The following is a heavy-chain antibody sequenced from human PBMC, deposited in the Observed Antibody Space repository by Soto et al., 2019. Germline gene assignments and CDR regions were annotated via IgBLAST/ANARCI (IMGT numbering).Heavy chain of an antibody. Sequence: GGSLRLSCAASGFTFDDYAMHWVRQAPGKGLEWVSGISWNSGSIGYADSVKGRFTISRDNAKNSLYLQMNSLRAEDTALYYCAKDIYQLLGQYYFDYWGQGTLVTVSS. CDR3: AKDIYQLLGQYYFDY. D-gene: IGHD2-2*01. J-gene: IGHJ4*02. V-gene: IGHV3-9*01. CDR2: ISWNSGSI. CDR1: GFTFDDYA.